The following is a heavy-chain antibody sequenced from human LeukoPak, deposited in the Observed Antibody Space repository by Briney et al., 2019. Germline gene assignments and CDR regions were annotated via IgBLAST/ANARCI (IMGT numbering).Heavy chain of an antibody. CDR1: GFTFSSYG. Sequence: PGGSLRLSCAASGFTFSSYGMHWVRQAPGKGLEWVAFIRYDGSNKYYADSVKGRFTISRDNSKNTLYLQMNSLRAEDTAVYYCAKSDGRFGPYNWFDPWGQGTLVTVSS. V-gene: IGHV3-30*02. D-gene: IGHD3-10*01. CDR2: IRYDGSNK. CDR3: AKSDGRFGPYNWFDP. J-gene: IGHJ5*02.